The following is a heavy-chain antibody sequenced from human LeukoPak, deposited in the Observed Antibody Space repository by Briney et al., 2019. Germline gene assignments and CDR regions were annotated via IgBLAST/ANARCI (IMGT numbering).Heavy chain of an antibody. CDR3: AKEGETRRQYYKGMDV. Sequence: GGSLRLSCAASGFTFNEYGMHWVREAPGPGLEWVSGITWNSGRIAYADSVKGRFTISRDNAKNSLYLQMNSLRPEDTALYYCAKEGETRRQYYKGMDVWGQGTTVTV. CDR1: GFTFNEYG. D-gene: IGHD1-26*01. V-gene: IGHV3-9*01. J-gene: IGHJ6*02. CDR2: ITWNSGRI.